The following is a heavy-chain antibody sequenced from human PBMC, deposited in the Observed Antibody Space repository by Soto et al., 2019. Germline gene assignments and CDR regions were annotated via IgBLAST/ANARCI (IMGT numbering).Heavy chain of an antibody. CDR2: MNPNTGNS. Sequence: GDSVRVSCKASGYTFTSYDIYWVRQATGQGLEWMGWMNPNTGNSGYAQKFQGRVTMTSDTSISTAQMELSSLRSEDTAVYYCARRAETNGWNGFGHDNYYCEFWEKGTLVSV. CDR3: ARRAETNGWNGFGHDNYYCEF. J-gene: IGHJ4*02. CDR1: GYTFTSYD. V-gene: IGHV1-8*01. D-gene: IGHD1-1*01.